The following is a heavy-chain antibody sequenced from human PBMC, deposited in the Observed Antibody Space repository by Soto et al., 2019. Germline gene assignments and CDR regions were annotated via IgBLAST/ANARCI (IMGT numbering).Heavy chain of an antibody. CDR3: TRPASRDSRPRGWFDQ. Sequence: GGSLRLSCAASGFTFRSFTMNWVRQAPGKGLESVSTISSNSAYIYYTDALRGRFTISRDNAKNSLHLQMNSLRAEDTAVYYCTRPASRDSRPRGWFDQGGPGTLVTVST. J-gene: IGHJ5*01. D-gene: IGHD6-13*01. CDR2: ISSNSAYI. CDR1: GFTFRSFT. V-gene: IGHV3-21*01.